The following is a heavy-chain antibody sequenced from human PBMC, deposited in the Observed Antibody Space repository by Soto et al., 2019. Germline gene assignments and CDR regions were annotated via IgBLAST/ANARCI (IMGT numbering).Heavy chain of an antibody. CDR1: GGSFSGYY. Sequence: SETLSLTCAVYGGSFSGYYWSWIRQPPGKGLEWIGEINHSGSTNYNPSLKSRVTISVDTSKDQFSLKLSSVTAADTAVYYCARVFGSPLSLYGMDVWGQGTTVTVSS. D-gene: IGHD3-3*01. J-gene: IGHJ6*02. CDR3: ARVFGSPLSLYGMDV. CDR2: INHSGST. V-gene: IGHV4-34*01.